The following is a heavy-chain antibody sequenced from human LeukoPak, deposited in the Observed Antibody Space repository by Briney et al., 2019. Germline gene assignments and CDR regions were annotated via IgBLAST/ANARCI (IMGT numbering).Heavy chain of an antibody. V-gene: IGHV3-23*01. J-gene: IGHJ4*02. Sequence: GGSLRLSCAASGFTFSSYAMSWVRQAPGKGLEWVSGISGSGGSTYYADSVKGRFTISRDNSKNTLYLQMNSLRAEDTAIYYCAKYQVPAPWGANLDYWGQGTLVTVSS. D-gene: IGHD2-2*01. CDR2: ISGSGGST. CDR1: GFTFSSYA. CDR3: AKYQVPAPWGANLDY.